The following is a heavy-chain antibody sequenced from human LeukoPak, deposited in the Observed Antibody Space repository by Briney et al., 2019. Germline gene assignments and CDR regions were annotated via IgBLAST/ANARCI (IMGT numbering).Heavy chain of an antibody. CDR2: ISTYNDNT. D-gene: IGHD6-6*01. Sequence: ASVKVSCKASGYTFTSYDISWVRQAPGQGLEWMGWISTYNDNTHYAQKLQGRVTMTTDTSASTVYMELKSLRSDDTAVYYCARIQSRIIAARPGNPAFDYWGRGTLVTVSS. J-gene: IGHJ4*02. CDR1: GYTFTSYD. CDR3: ARIQSRIIAARPGNPAFDY. V-gene: IGHV1-18*01.